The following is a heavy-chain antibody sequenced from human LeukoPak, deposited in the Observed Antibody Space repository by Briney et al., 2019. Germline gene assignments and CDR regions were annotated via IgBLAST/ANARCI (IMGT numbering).Heavy chain of an antibody. D-gene: IGHD1-26*01. CDR3: AKDRVGSSTLDFQH. CDR2: IFPSGKT. Sequence: PSETLSLTCSVSGGSIRSYYWSWIRQSAGKGLEWMGRIFPSGKTNYNPSLKSRATMSVDTSKNQLSLKLSSVTAADTAVYYCAKDRVGSSTLDFQHWGQGTLVSVSS. J-gene: IGHJ1*01. V-gene: IGHV4-4*07. CDR1: GGSIRSYY.